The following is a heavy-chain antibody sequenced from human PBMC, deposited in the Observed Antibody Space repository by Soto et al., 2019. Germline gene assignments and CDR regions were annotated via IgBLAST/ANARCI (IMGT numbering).Heavy chain of an antibody. CDR2: IIPIFGTP. CDR1: GGSFRGYA. D-gene: IGHD5-18*01. CDR3: AYSAKHRYFFDS. J-gene: IGHJ5*01. V-gene: IGHV1-69*12. Sequence: QVQLVQSGAEVKKPGSSVKVSCKASGGSFRGYAVNWVRQAPGQGLECLGGIIPIFGTPNYAQKFHGRVSITADESTSTVYMDLISLTSEDSAVYYCAYSAKHRYFFDSWGQGTLVTVSS.